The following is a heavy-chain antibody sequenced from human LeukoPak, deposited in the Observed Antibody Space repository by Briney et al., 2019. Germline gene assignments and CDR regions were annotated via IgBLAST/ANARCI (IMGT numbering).Heavy chain of an antibody. Sequence: GGTLRLSCAASGFTFSSYGMSWVRQAPGKGLEWVSAISGSGGSTYYADSVKGRFTISRDNSKNTLYLQMNSLRAEDTAVYYCAKDQIRGYSGYDTFDYWGQGTLVTVSS. CDR3: AKDQIRGYSGYDTFDY. V-gene: IGHV3-23*01. J-gene: IGHJ4*02. CDR1: GFTFSSYG. D-gene: IGHD5-12*01. CDR2: ISGSGGST.